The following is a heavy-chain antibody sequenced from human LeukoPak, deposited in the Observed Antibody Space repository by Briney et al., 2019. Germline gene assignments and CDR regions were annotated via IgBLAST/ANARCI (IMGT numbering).Heavy chain of an antibody. CDR3: ATERGLGSRGFGY. CDR1: GYTLTELS. Sequence: ASVNVSCKVSGYTLTELSMHWVRQAPEKGLEWMGGFDPEDGETNHAQKFQGRVTITADESTSTAYMELSSLRSEDTAVYYCATERGLGSRGFGYWGQGTLVTVSS. D-gene: IGHD1-26*01. CDR2: FDPEDGET. V-gene: IGHV1-24*01. J-gene: IGHJ4*02.